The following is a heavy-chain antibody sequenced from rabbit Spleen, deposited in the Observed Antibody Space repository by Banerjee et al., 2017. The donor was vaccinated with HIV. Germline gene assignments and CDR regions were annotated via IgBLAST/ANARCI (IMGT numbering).Heavy chain of an antibody. J-gene: IGHJ4*01. Sequence: QSLEESGGGLVKPGASLTLTRKASGFSFSSGYDMCWVRQAPGKGLEWIACIYAGRDDSTYYASWAKGRFIMSRTSSTTVTLQMTSLTAADTATYFCARDLVAVIGWNFNLWGPGTLVTVS. CDR2: IYAGRDDST. V-gene: IGHV1S40*01. CDR1: GFSFSSGYD. CDR3: ARDLVAVIGWNFNL. D-gene: IGHD1-1*01.